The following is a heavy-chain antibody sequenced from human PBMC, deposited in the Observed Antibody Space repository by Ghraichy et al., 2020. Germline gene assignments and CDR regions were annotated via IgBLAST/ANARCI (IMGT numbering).Heavy chain of an antibody. V-gene: IGHV4-30-4*07. J-gene: IGHJ4*02. D-gene: IGHD3-3*01. CDR1: GGSISSICYS. CDR3: ASVFLDAYFDAVPFDY. CDR2: YYSGST. Sequence: SETLSLTCAVSGGSISSICYSWSWLRPPPGQGLEWIAYYSGSTYYNPPLQSRVTISVDSSTNRFSLELSSVTAADTAVYFCASVFLDAYFDAVPFDYWGQGILVTVSS.